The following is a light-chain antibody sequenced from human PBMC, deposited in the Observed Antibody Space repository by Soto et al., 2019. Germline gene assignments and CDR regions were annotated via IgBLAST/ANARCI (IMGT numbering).Light chain of an antibody. CDR3: QQYKSYPWT. J-gene: IGKJ1*01. Sequence: DIHLTHSPSTLSASVGDRVTITCRASESVKSWLAWYQQKPGKAPKLLIYDASSLESGVQSRFSGSGSGTEFSLTSSSLQPDDFASYYCQQYKSYPWTFGQGTKVDLK. CDR2: DAS. CDR1: ESVKSW. V-gene: IGKV1-5*01.